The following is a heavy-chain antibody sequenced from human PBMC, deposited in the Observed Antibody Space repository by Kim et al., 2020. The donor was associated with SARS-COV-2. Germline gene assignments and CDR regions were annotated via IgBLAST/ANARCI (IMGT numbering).Heavy chain of an antibody. Sequence: SETLSLTCTVSGGSISSYYWSWIRQPPGKGLEWIGYIYYSGSTNYNPSLKSRVTISVDTSKNQFSLKLSSVTAADTAVYYCARAIIVPTSLGMDVWGQGTTVTVSS. V-gene: IGHV4-59*01. J-gene: IGHJ6*02. CDR1: GGSISSYY. D-gene: IGHD1-26*01. CDR2: IYYSGST. CDR3: ARAIIVPTSLGMDV.